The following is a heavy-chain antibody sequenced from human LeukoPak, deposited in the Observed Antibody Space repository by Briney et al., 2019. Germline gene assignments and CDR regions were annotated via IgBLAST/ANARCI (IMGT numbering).Heavy chain of an antibody. CDR3: ARQVSGLYSYGPFDY. CDR1: GGSISSGDYF. CDR2: IYYSGST. V-gene: IGHV4-39*01. J-gene: IGHJ4*02. Sequence: SETLSLTCSVSGGSISSGDYFWSWIRQPPGKGLEWIGSIYYSGSTHYNPSLKSRVTISVDTSKNQFSLKLSSVTAADRAVYYCARQVSGLYSYGPFDYWGQGTLVTVSS. D-gene: IGHD5-18*01.